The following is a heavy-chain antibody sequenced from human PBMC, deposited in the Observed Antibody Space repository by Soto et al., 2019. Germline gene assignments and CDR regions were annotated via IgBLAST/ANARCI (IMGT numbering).Heavy chain of an antibody. V-gene: IGHV3-30*18. CDR2: ISYDGSNK. CDR3: AKRRLMNPYGMDV. J-gene: IGHJ6*02. Sequence: PWGSLRLSCAASGFTFSSYGMHWVRQAPGKGLEWVAVISYDGSNKYYADSVKGRFTISRDNSKNTLYLQMNSLRAEDTAVYYCAKRRLMNPYGMDVWGQGTTVTVSS. CDR1: GFTFSSYG. D-gene: IGHD2-8*01.